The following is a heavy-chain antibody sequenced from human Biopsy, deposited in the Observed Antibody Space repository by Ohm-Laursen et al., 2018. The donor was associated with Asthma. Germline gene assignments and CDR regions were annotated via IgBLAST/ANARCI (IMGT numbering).Heavy chain of an antibody. D-gene: IGHD4-17*01. CDR3: AREVSTVDYGYYYFAMDV. J-gene: IGHJ6*02. CDR1: GDSLGSFINYA. V-gene: IGHV1-69*13. Sequence: SVKVSCKASGDSLGSFINYAISWVRQAPRQGLEWMGGLIPVLGTADYAPMFEGRVTITADESTSTAYLELTSLRFEDTAVYYCAREVSTVDYGYYYFAMDVWGQGTTVTVSS. CDR2: LIPVLGTA.